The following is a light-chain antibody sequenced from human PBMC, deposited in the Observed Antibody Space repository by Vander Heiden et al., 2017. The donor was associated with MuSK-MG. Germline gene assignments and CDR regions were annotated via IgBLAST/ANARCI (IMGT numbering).Light chain of an antibody. CDR1: QSLLHSNGKNY. V-gene: IGKV2-28*01. CDR3: RRSLPTPYT. J-gene: IGKJ2*01. CDR2: LGS. Sequence: DIGMTQSPLSLPVTPGEPASISCRSSQSLLHSNGKNYLDWYLHRPGQSPQLLIYLGSNRASGVPDRISGRASGTDFTLKISIVDAEDVRVYYCRRSLPTPYTFGQGTKLEIK.